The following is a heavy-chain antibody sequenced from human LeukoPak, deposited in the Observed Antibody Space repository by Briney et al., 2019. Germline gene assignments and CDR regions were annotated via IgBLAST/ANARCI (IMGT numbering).Heavy chain of an antibody. CDR3: AKDLTRVAARPGNWFDP. D-gene: IGHD6-6*01. V-gene: IGHV3-30*02. CDR2: IRYDGSNK. CDR1: GFTFSSYG. Sequence: GGSLRLSCAASGFTFSSYGMHWVRQAPGKGLEWVAFIRYDGSNKYYADSVKGRFTISGDNSKNTLYLQMNSLRAEDTAVYYCAKDLTRVAARPGNWFDPWAREPWSPSPQ. J-gene: IGHJ5*02.